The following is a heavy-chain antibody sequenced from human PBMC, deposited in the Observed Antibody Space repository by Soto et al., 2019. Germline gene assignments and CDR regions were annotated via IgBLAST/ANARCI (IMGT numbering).Heavy chain of an antibody. CDR1: GGSISSAY. J-gene: IGHJ6*02. D-gene: IGHD2-2*01. Sequence: SEPLSLTCTVSGGSISSAYWSWIRQPRGEGLEWGVGIYYSGSTYYNPSLKSRVTISVDTSKNQFSLKLSSVTAADTAVYYCARHDCSSTSCYPNRYYYYGMDVWGQGTTVTVSS. V-gene: IGHV4-59*05. CDR2: IYYSGST. CDR3: ARHDCSSTSCYPNRYYYYGMDV.